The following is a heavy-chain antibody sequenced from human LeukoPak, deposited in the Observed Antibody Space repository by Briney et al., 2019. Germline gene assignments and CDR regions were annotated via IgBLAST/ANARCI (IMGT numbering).Heavy chain of an antibody. CDR3: ARRLGSGSYFFDY. J-gene: IGHJ4*02. CDR2: INHSGST. CDR1: GGSFSGYY. D-gene: IGHD3-10*01. V-gene: IGHV4-34*01. Sequence: SETLSLTCAVYGGSFSGYYWSWIRQPPGKGLEWIGEINHSGSTNYNPSLKSRVTISVDTSKNQFSLKLSSVTAADTAVYYCARRLGSGSYFFDYWGQGTLVTVSS.